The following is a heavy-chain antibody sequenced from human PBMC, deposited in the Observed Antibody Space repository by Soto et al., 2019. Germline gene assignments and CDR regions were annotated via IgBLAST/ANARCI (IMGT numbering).Heavy chain of an antibody. V-gene: IGHV3-13*01. J-gene: IGHJ2*01. CDR1: GFTFSRYD. D-gene: IGHD3-10*01. CDR3: ARSPPRGGFAYFDL. CDR2: IGAAGDT. Sequence: GGSLRLSCAASGFTFSRYDMHWVRQATGKGLEWVSAIGAAGDTYYPGSVKGRFTISRENAKNSLYLQMNSLRAGDTAVYYCARSPPRGGFAYFDLWGRGTLVTVSS.